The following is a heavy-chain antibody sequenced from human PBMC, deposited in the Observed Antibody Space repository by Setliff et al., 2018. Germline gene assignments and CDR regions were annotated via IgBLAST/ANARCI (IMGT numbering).Heavy chain of an antibody. CDR2: IYYDDDR. D-gene: IGHD4-17*01. Sequence: GSGPTLVNPTQTLTLTCTFSGFSLTTNGVGVGWIRQPPGKALEWLALIYYDDDRRYNPSVKNRLTITKDTSKNQVVLTMTNVDPVDTATYYCARIPMTTAPYFDYWGQGILVTVSS. V-gene: IGHV2-5*02. CDR3: ARIPMTTAPYFDY. CDR1: GFSLTTNGVG. J-gene: IGHJ4*02.